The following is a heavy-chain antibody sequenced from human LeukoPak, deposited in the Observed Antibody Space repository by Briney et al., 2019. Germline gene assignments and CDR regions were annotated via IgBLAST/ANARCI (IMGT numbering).Heavy chain of an antibody. CDR2: ISSSSSYI. D-gene: IGHD1-20*01. V-gene: IGHV3-21*01. J-gene: IGHJ4*02. Sequence: GGSLRLSCAASGFTFSSHSMNWVRQAPGKGLEWVSSISSSSSYIYYADSVKGRFTISRDNAKNSLYLQMNSLRAEDTAVYYCARELGITGTTAFDYWGQGTLVTVSS. CDR3: ARELGITGTTAFDY. CDR1: GFTFSSHS.